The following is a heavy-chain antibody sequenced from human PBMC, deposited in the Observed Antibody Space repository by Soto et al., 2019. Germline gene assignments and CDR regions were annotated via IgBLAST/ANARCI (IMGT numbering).Heavy chain of an antibody. Sequence: EVQLVESGGGMEQPGGSLRLTCVASGFPFSIYSMNWVRQTPGKGLEWSSYITSDTNTIKYADSVKGRFTISRDNAKNLVYLQMNSLRDADTAVYFCARSVEGHFDYWGQGTVVTVSS. D-gene: IGHD6-19*01. CDR1: GFPFSIYS. V-gene: IGHV3-48*02. CDR2: ITSDTNTI. J-gene: IGHJ4*02. CDR3: ARSVEGHFDY.